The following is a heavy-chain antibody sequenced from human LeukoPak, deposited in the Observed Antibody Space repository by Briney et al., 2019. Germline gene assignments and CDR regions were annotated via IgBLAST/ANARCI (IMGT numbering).Heavy chain of an antibody. CDR3: ASSFYSTGWYTPFRWFDT. D-gene: IGHD6-19*01. Sequence: PSETLSLTCTVSGGSVSSGSHYWNWIRQSPGRGLEWIGHIYYRGTTNYTPSLKSRVTLSVDTSMNQFSLGLSAVTAAGWAVYFCASSFYSTGWYTPFRWFDTWGQGTPVTVSS. V-gene: IGHV4-61*01. CDR2: IYYRGTT. J-gene: IGHJ5*02. CDR1: GGSVSSGSHY.